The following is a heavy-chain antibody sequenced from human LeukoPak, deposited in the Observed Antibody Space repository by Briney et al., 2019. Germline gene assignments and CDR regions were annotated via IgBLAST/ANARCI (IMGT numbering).Heavy chain of an antibody. CDR1: GYTFTSYD. CDR2: MNPNSGNT. Sequence: ASVKVSCKAPGYTFTSYDINWVRQATGQWLEWMGWMNPNSGNTGYAQKFQGRVTITRNTSISTAYMELSSLRSEDTAVYYCARYYYDSSGYYPWGQGTLVTVSS. D-gene: IGHD3-22*01. V-gene: IGHV1-8*03. J-gene: IGHJ5*02. CDR3: ARYYYDSSGYYP.